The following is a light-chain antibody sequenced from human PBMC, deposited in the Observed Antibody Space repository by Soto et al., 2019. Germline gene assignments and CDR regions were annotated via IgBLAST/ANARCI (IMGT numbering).Light chain of an antibody. Sequence: DIPLTQSPSSVSASVGDRVTITCRASQAISSWLAWYQQRPGKAPKLLIYAASSLQTGIPSRFSGSVSGTDFTLTINSLQPEDSATYICQQAASFPLTFGQGTRLEIK. V-gene: IGKV1-12*01. CDR3: QQAASFPLT. CDR1: QAISSW. J-gene: IGKJ5*01. CDR2: AAS.